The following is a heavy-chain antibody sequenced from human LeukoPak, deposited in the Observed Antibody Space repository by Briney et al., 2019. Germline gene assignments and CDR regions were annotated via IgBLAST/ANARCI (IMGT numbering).Heavy chain of an antibody. CDR2: IIPILGIA. CDR1: GGTFSSYT. CDR3: ARPTPYDSSGYYYEYFQH. D-gene: IGHD3-22*01. Sequence: ASVKVSCKASGGTFSSYTISWVRQAPGQGLEWMGGIIPILGIANYAQKFQGRVTITADKSTSTAYMELSGLRSEDTAVYYCARPTPYDSSGYYYEYFQHWGQGTLVTVSS. J-gene: IGHJ1*01. V-gene: IGHV1-69*10.